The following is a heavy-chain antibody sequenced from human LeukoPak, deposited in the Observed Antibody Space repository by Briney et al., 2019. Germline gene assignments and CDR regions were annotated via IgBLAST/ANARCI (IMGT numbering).Heavy chain of an antibody. D-gene: IGHD5-12*01. CDR2: TWYDGSNK. CDR3: AKDSGYDRASFDY. Sequence: PGRSLRLSCAASGFTFSSYGMHWVRQAPGKGLEWVAVTWYDGSNKYYADSVKGRFTISRDNSKNTLYLQMNSLRAEDTSVYYCAKDSGYDRASFDYWGQGTLVTVSS. V-gene: IGHV3-33*06. J-gene: IGHJ4*02. CDR1: GFTFSSYG.